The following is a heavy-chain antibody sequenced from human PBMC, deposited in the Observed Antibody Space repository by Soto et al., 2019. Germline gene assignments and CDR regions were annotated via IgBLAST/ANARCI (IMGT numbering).Heavy chain of an antibody. V-gene: IGHV3-13*01. Sequence: EVQLVESGGGLVQPGGSLRLSCAASGFTFSTSDMHWVRQATGKGLEWVSGIDTAGGTYYPGSVKGRFTISRDNAKNSLYLQINSLRAGDTAVYYCARGFGSGRPTMFDYWGQGTLVTVSS. CDR3: ARGFGSGRPTMFDY. CDR2: IDTAGGT. J-gene: IGHJ4*02. CDR1: GFTFSTSD. D-gene: IGHD6-19*01.